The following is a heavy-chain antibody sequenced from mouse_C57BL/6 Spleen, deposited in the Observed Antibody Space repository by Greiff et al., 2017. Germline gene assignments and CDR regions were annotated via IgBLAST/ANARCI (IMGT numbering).Heavy chain of an antibody. CDR1: GYTFTSYW. J-gene: IGHJ2*01. D-gene: IGHD2-5*01. CDR3: ERSRNSNPFDY. Sequence: QVQLQQPGAELVMPGASVKLSCKASGYTFTSYWMHWVKQRPGQGLEWIGEIDPSDSYTNYNQKFKGKSTLTVDKSSSTAYMQLSSLTSEDSAVYSCERSRNSNPFDYWGQGTTLTVAS. CDR2: IDPSDSYT. V-gene: IGHV1-69*01.